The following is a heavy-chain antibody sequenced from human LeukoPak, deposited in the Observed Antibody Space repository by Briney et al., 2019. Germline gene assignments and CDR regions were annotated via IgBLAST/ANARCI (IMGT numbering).Heavy chain of an antibody. CDR2: INQDGNEK. V-gene: IGHV3-7*01. Sequence: GGSLRLSCAASGFTFSSYWMSWVRRAPGKGLEWVANINQDGNEKYYVDSVKGRFTISRDNAKNSVYLQMNSLKTEDTAVYYCARDRVWTVLYWGQGTLVTVSS. D-gene: IGHD6-13*01. CDR1: GFTFSSYW. CDR3: ARDRVWTVLY. J-gene: IGHJ4*02.